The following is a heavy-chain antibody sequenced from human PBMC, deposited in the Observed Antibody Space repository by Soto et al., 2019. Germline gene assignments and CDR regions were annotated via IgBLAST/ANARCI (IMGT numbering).Heavy chain of an antibody. J-gene: IGHJ6*02. V-gene: IGHV5-51*01. CDR1: GYSFTSYW. D-gene: IGHD3-16*01. CDR3: ASHGSRLGYYYGMDV. Sequence: GESLKISCKGSGYSFTSYWIGWVRQMPGKGLEWMGIIYPGDSDTRYSPSFQGQVTISADKSISTAYLQWSSLKASDTAMYYCASHGSRLGYYYGMDVWGQGTTVTVSS. CDR2: IYPGDSDT.